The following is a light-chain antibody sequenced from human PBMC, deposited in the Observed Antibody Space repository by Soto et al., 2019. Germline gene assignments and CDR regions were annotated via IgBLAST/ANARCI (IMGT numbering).Light chain of an antibody. CDR2: EGS. V-gene: IGLV2-23*03. CDR3: CSYAGSSTFRL. CDR1: SSDVGSYNL. J-gene: IGLJ2*01. Sequence: QSALTQPASVSGSPGQSITISCTGTSSDVGSYNLVSWYQQHPGKAPKLMIYEGSKRPSGVSNRFSGSKSGNTASLTISGLQAEDEADYYCCSYAGSSTFRLFGGGTKLTVL.